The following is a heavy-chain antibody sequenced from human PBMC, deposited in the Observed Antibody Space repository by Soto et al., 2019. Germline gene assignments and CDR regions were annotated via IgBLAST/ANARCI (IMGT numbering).Heavy chain of an antibody. D-gene: IGHD4-17*01. Sequence: SETLSLTCTVSGGAISSYYWSWIRQPPGNGLEWIVHIYNSGSTNYSPALKSRVTISVDTSKNQFSLKLSSVTAADTAVYYCAYGDSRGPFDSWGQGTLVTVS. CDR3: AYGDSRGPFDS. CDR2: IYNSGST. CDR1: GGAISSYY. J-gene: IGHJ4*02. V-gene: IGHV4-59*01.